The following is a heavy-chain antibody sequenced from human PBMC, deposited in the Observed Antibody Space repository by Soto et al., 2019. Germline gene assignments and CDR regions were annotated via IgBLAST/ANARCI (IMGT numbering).Heavy chain of an antibody. CDR1: GLTFSSYD. V-gene: IGHV3-13*01. J-gene: IGHJ4*02. D-gene: IGHD4-17*01. Sequence: EVQLVESGGGLVQPGGSLRLSCAASGLTFSSYDMHWVRQATGKGLEWVSAIGTAGDTYYPGSVKGRFTISRENAKNSLYLQMNGLRAGDTAVYYCARDYGDYSFDYWGQGTLVTVSS. CDR2: IGTAGDT. CDR3: ARDYGDYSFDY.